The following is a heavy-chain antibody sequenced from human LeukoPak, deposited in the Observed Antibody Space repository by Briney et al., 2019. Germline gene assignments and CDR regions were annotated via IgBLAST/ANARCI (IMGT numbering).Heavy chain of an antibody. Sequence: PSETLSLTCTVSGGSINSYYWSWIRQPPGKGLEWIGYIYYSGSTNYNPSLKSRVTISVDTSKNQFSLKLSSVTAADTAVYYCARDSGVGYWGQGTLVTVSS. J-gene: IGHJ4*02. CDR1: GGSINSYY. V-gene: IGHV4-59*01. CDR3: ARDSGVGY. CDR2: IYYSGST.